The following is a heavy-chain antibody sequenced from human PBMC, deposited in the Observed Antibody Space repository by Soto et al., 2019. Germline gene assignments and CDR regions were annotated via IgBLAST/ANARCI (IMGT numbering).Heavy chain of an antibody. Sequence: SETLSLTCTVSGVSITSHYWTWIRQPPGKGLEWIGNVHYSGSTHSSPSLKSRVIISLDTSENQSSLKLNSVTAADTAVYYCTGGGSGHPFDYCGRGT. D-gene: IGHD2-15*01. CDR2: VHYSGST. V-gene: IGHV4-59*11. J-gene: IGHJ4*02. CDR3: TGGGSGHPFDY. CDR1: GVSITSHY.